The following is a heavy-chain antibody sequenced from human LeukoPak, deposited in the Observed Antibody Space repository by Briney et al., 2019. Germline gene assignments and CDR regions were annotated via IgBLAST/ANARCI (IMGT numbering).Heavy chain of an antibody. Sequence: GGSLRLSCAASGFTFSSYWMSWVRQAPGKGLEWVANIKQDGSEKYYVDSVKGRFTISRDNAKNSLYLQMNSLRAEDTAVYYCARVRSTSCYMMDCYYYYGMDVWAKGPRSPSP. J-gene: IGHJ6*02. CDR2: IKQDGSEK. CDR1: GFTFSSYW. D-gene: IGHD2-2*02. CDR3: ARVRSTSCYMMDCYYYYGMDV. V-gene: IGHV3-7*01.